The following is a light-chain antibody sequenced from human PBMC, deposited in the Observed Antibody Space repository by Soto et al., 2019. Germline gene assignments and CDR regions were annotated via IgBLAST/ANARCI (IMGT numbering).Light chain of an antibody. CDR3: SSYTSSSTRV. Sequence: QSALTQPASVSGSPGQSITISCTGTSSDVGGYNYVSWYQQHPGKAPKLMIYEVSNRPSGVSNRFSGSKSGNTASLTISGLQAEDEDDYYCSSYTSSSTRVFGEGTKVTVL. V-gene: IGLV2-14*01. CDR2: EVS. CDR1: SSDVGGYNY. J-gene: IGLJ3*02.